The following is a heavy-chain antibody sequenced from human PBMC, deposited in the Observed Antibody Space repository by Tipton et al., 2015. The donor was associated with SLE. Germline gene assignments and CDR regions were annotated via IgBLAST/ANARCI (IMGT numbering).Heavy chain of an antibody. CDR1: GGSFSRVVHF. CDR2: IENSGTT. V-gene: IGHV4-31*03. CDR3: ARVQGNYYYYMDV. J-gene: IGHJ6*03. D-gene: IGHD3-10*01. Sequence: TLSLTCTVSGGSFSRVVHFWSWIRQLPGKGLEWIGNIENSGTTYYNPSLKSRLTMSVDTSKKHFSLNLSSVTAADTAVYYCARVQGNYYYYMDVWGEGTTVTVSS.